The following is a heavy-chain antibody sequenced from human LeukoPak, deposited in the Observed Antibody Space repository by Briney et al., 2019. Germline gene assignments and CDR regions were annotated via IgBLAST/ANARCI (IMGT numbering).Heavy chain of an antibody. CDR3: AKDLGQQLEN. CDR2: ISYDGGNK. D-gene: IGHD6-13*01. CDR1: GFTFSSYG. J-gene: IGHJ4*02. V-gene: IGHV3-30*18. Sequence: PGGSLRLSCAASGFTFSSYGMHWVRQAPGKGLEWVAVISYDGGNKYYADSVKGRFTISRDNSKNTLYLQMNSLRAEDTAVYYCAKDLGQQLENWGQGTLVTVSS.